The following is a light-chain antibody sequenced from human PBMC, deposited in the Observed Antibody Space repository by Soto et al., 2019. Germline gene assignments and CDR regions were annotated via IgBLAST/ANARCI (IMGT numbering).Light chain of an antibody. CDR1: QSIGSSF. J-gene: IGKJ1*01. V-gene: IGKV3D-20*02. CDR2: DVS. CDR3: QQRSIWPPWT. Sequence: EIVLTQSPGTLSLSPGETATLSCGASQSIGSSFLAWYQRKPGRAPRLLVYDVSIRATAIPDRFSGSGSGTDFTLTISRLEPEDFAVYYCQQRSIWPPWTFGQGTKVEIK.